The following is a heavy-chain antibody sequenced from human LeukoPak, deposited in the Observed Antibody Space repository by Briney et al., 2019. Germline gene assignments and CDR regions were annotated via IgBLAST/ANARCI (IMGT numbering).Heavy chain of an antibody. Sequence: PGGSLRLSCAASGFTVRTTYMSWVRQAPGKGLEWVAVISYDGSNKYYADSVKGRFTISRDNSKNTLYLEMNSLRTEDTAVYYCAKGGLQTRNWYFALWGRGTLVTVSS. V-gene: IGHV3-30*18. CDR3: AKGGLQTRNWYFAL. CDR2: ISYDGSNK. CDR1: GFTVRTTY. J-gene: IGHJ2*01. D-gene: IGHD5-18*01.